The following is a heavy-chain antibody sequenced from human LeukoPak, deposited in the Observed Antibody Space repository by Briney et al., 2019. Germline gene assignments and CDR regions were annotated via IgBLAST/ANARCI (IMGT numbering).Heavy chain of an antibody. CDR1: GGSISSGGYF. Sequence: TSETLSLTCTVSGGSISSGGYFWSWIRQHPGKGLEWIGYIYYSGSTYYNPSLKSRVTISVDTSKNQFSLKLSSVTAADTAVYYCARERYGGYYDNSGTTSEFVFDYWGQGTLVTVSS. V-gene: IGHV4-31*03. CDR3: ARERYGGYYDNSGTTSEFVFDY. CDR2: IYYSGST. D-gene: IGHD3-22*01. J-gene: IGHJ4*02.